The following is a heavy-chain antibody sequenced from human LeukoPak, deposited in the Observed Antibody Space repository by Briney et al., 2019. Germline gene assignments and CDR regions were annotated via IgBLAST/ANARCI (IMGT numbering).Heavy chain of an antibody. J-gene: IGHJ3*02. D-gene: IGHD5-24*01. CDR1: EFTFSNYV. Sequence: GGSLRLSCAASEFTFSNYVMNWVRQAPGKGLEWVSSIRQSGDITYYADSVKGRFTISRDNSKNTLSLQMNSLSREDTAIYYCVRWGCSDGWGGFDIWAPGTVVNVSS. CDR2: IRQSGDIT. V-gene: IGHV3-23*01. CDR3: VRWGCSDGWGGFDI.